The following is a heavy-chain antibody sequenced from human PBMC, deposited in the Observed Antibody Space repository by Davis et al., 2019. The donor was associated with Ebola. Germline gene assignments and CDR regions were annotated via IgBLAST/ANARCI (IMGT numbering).Heavy chain of an antibody. CDR3: ARVTSGWHSH. CDR1: GGSISSSSYY. V-gene: IGHV4-39*07. J-gene: IGHJ4*02. CDR2: IYYSGNT. D-gene: IGHD6-19*01. Sequence: SETLSLTCTVSGGSISSSSYYWGWIRQPPGKGLEWIGSIYYSGNTYYNPSLKGRVTISADTSKRQLSLELTSVTAADTAVYYCARVTSGWHSHWGQGSLVTVSS.